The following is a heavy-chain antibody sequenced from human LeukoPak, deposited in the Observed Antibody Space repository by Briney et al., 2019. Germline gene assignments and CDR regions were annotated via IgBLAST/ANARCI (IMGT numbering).Heavy chain of an antibody. CDR3: ARSDGYGYNWFDP. CDR1: GYTFTSYD. D-gene: IGHD5-18*01. CDR2: MNPNSGNT. J-gene: IGHJ5*02. V-gene: IGHV1-8*01. Sequence: ASVKVSCKASGYTFTSYDINWVRQATGQGLEWMGWMNPNSGNTGYAQKFQGRVTMTRNTSISTAYMELSSLRSEDPAMYYCARSDGYGYNWFDPWGQGTLVTVSS.